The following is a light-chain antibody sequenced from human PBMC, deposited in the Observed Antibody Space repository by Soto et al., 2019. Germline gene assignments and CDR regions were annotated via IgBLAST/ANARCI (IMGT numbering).Light chain of an antibody. Sequence: QSVLTQPASVSGSPGQSITISCTGTSCDVGNYNLVSWYQHHPGKAPKLMIYEVSKRPSGVSNRFSGSKSGDTASLTISGLQAEDEADYYCCSYACSNYVFGTGTKVTVL. CDR1: SCDVGNYNL. CDR3: CSYACSNYV. V-gene: IGLV2-23*02. J-gene: IGLJ1*01. CDR2: EVS.